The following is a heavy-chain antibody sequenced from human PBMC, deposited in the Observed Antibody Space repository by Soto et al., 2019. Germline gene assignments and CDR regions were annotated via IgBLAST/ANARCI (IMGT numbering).Heavy chain of an antibody. D-gene: IGHD3-10*01. J-gene: IGHJ4*02. CDR3: ATRSVAAPR. Sequence: EVQLVESGGGLVQPGGSLRLSCAASGFSVSSNYMSWVRQAPGKGLECVSLIYSGGSTYYADSVKGRFTISRHNFNNTPYLQMNSLRSDDTAVYYCATRSVAAPRWGQGTLVTVS. CDR2: IYSGGST. CDR1: GFSVSSNY. V-gene: IGHV3-53*04.